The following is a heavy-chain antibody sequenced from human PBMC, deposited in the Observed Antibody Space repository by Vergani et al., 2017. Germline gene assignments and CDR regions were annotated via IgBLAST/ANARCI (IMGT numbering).Heavy chain of an antibody. D-gene: IGHD2-2*01. Sequence: QVQLVQSGAEVKKPGASVKVSCKASGYTFTSYGNSWVRQAPGQGLEWMGWISAYNGNTNYAQKLQGRVTMTTDTSTSTAYMELRSLRSDDTAVYYCARDPDIVVVPAAPYYYYYYGMDVWGHGTTVTVSS. J-gene: IGHJ6*02. V-gene: IGHV1-18*04. CDR1: GYTFTSYG. CDR2: ISAYNGNT. CDR3: ARDPDIVVVPAAPYYYYYYGMDV.